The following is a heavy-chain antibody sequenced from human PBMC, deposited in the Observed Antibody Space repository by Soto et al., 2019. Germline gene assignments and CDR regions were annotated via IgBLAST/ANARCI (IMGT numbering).Heavy chain of an antibody. J-gene: IGHJ6*02. CDR3: ARERGTSYPHGMDV. V-gene: IGHV3-7*05. D-gene: IGHD1-1*01. CDR1: GFTFSSYW. CDR2: IKQDGSEK. Sequence: GGSLRLSCAASGFTFSSYWMSWVRQAPGKGLEWVANIKQDGSEKYYVDSVKGRFTISRDNAKNSLYLQMNSLRAEDTAVYYCARERGTSYPHGMDVWGQGTTVTVSS.